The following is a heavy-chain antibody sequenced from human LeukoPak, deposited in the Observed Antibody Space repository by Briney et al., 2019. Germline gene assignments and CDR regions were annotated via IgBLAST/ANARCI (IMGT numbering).Heavy chain of an antibody. V-gene: IGHV1-24*01. CDR1: GDTLTELS. Sequence: GASVKVSCKVSGDTLTELSTHWVRQAPGKGLEWMGGFDPEHGEMIYAQKLQGRVTMTVDRSTDTAYMELSSLRSEDTAVYYCATGGPWDLLKYWGQGTLVTVSS. D-gene: IGHD3-9*01. CDR3: ATGGPWDLLKY. J-gene: IGHJ4*02. CDR2: FDPEHGEM.